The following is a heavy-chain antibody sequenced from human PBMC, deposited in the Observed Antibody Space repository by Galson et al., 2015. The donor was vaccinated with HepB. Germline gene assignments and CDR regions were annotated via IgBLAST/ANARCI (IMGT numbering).Heavy chain of an antibody. D-gene: IGHD5-12*01. CDR1: GYTFTSYG. CDR3: ARDHAGYSGYVNHAFDI. J-gene: IGHJ3*02. Sequence: SVKVSCKASGYTFTSYGISWVRQAPGQGLEWMGWISAYNGNTNYAQKLQGRVTMTTDTSTSTAYMELRSLRSDDTAVYYCARDHAGYSGYVNHAFDIWGQGTMVTVSS. CDR2: ISAYNGNT. V-gene: IGHV1-18*01.